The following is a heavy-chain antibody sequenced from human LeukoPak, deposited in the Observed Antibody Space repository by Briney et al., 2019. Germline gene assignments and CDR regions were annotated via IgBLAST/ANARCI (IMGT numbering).Heavy chain of an antibody. J-gene: IGHJ4*02. V-gene: IGHV3-64D*06. CDR2: ISSNGGST. Sequence: GGSLRLSCSASGFTFSRYAMHWVRQARGKGLEYVSAISSNGGSTYYADSVKGRFTISRDNSKNTLYLQMSSLRAEDTAVYYCVKDGSGSYYTYYFDYWGQGTLVTVSS. D-gene: IGHD3-10*01. CDR3: VKDGSGSYYTYYFDY. CDR1: GFTFSRYA.